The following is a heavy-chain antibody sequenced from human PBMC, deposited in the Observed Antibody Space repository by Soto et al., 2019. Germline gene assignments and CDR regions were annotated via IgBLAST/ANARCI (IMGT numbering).Heavy chain of an antibody. CDR1: GFTFGDYG. Sequence: EVQLSQSGGGLVQRGGSLRLSCEGSGFTFGDYGINWVRQAPGKGLEWVSGISGSGNQIDYSDSVEGRFTVSRDNSKNTVCLQMNDLSAGDTAVYFCAKNQDWNRPDPGAFDVWGQGTMVTVSS. CDR2: ISGSGNQI. CDR3: AKNQDWNRPDPGAFDV. J-gene: IGHJ3*01. D-gene: IGHD1-1*01. V-gene: IGHV3-23*01.